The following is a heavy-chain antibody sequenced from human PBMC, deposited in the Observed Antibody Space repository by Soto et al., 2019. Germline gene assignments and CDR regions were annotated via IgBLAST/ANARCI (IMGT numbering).Heavy chain of an antibody. Sequence: HPGGSLRLSCAASGFTFSRYAMHWVRQAPGKGLEWVAVISDDGINKYYEDSVKGRFTISRDNSKNTLYLQMNSLRAEDTAVYYCAKDRSSGWPAPDVFAIWGQGTMVTVSS. J-gene: IGHJ3*02. CDR3: AKDRSSGWPAPDVFAI. V-gene: IGHV3-30*18. CDR1: GFTFSRYA. D-gene: IGHD6-19*01. CDR2: ISDDGINK.